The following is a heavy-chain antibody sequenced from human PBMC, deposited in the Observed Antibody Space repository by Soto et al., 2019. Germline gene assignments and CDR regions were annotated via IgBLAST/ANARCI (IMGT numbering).Heavy chain of an antibody. CDR2: IYYSGST. V-gene: IGHV4-59*01. J-gene: IGHJ6*02. D-gene: IGHD3-10*01. Sequence: SETLSLTCTVSGGSISSYYWSWIRQPPGKGLEWIGYIYYSGSTNYNPSLKSRVTISVDTSKNQFSLKLSSVTAADTAVYYCARGKVVREPYYHYYGMDVWGQGTTVTVSS. CDR1: GGSISSYY. CDR3: ARGKVVREPYYHYYGMDV.